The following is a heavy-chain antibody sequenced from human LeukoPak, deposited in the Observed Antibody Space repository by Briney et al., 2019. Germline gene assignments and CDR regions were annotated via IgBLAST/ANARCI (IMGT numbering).Heavy chain of an antibody. D-gene: IGHD6-6*01. CDR3: AKVAYSSSRVDY. V-gene: IGHV3-23*01. J-gene: IGHJ4*02. Sequence: GGSLRLSCAASGFTFSSYAMSWVRQAPGKGLEGVSAISGSGGSTYYADSVKGRFTISRDNYKNTLYLQMNSLRAEDTAVYYCAKVAYSSSRVDYWGQGTLVTVSS. CDR1: GFTFSSYA. CDR2: ISGSGGST.